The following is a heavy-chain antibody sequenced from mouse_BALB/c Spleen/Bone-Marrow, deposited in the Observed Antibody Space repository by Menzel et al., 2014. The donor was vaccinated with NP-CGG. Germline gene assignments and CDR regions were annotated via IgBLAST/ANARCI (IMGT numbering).Heavy chain of an antibody. Sequence: EVHLVESGGGLVQPGGSLKLSCAASGFTFSSYGMSWVRQTPDKRLELVASIYSNGGSTYYPDSVKGRFTISRDNTKNTLSLQMNSLKSEDTTMYYCARGNYGNYVDYFDYWGQGTTLTVSS. CDR1: GFTFSSYG. V-gene: IGHV5-6-3*01. CDR3: ARGNYGNYVDYFDY. D-gene: IGHD2-1*01. J-gene: IGHJ2*01. CDR2: IYSNGGST.